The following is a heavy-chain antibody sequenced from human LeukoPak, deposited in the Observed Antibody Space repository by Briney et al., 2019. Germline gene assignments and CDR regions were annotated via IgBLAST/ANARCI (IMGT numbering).Heavy chain of an antibody. CDR1: SGSFSGYY. CDR3: ARGIPSAHYYDSSGLYYFDY. J-gene: IGHJ4*02. Sequence: SETLSLTCAVYSGSFSGYYWSWIRQPPGKGLKWIGEINHSGSTNYNPSLKSRVTISVDTSKNQFSLKLSSVTAADTAVYYCARGIPSAHYYDSSGLYYFDYWGQGTLVTVSS. V-gene: IGHV4-34*01. CDR2: INHSGST. D-gene: IGHD3-22*01.